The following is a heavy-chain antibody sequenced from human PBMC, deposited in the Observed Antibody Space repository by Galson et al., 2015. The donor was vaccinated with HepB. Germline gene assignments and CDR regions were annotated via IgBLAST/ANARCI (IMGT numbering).Heavy chain of an antibody. Sequence: SLRLSCAASGFTFSHYGMRWVRQAPGKGLEWVAVIWYDGDPKYYAASVKGRFTVSRDTSKSTPYLQMNSLRVGDTAVDYGAGGPPRERAMWRRHYTRPDLWGQRTLVTVSS. D-gene: IGHD3-3*01. CDR3: AGGPPRERAMWRRHYTRPDL. CDR2: IWYDGDPK. J-gene: IGHJ5*02. V-gene: IGHV3-33*01. CDR1: GFTFSHYG.